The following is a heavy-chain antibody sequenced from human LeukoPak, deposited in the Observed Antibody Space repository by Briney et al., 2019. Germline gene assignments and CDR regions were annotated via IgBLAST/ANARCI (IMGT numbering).Heavy chain of an antibody. Sequence: ASVKVSCKASGYTFTGYFLHWVRPAPGQGLEGMGRINPNSGGTNYAQKFQGRVTMTRDTSISTAYMELSRLRSDDTAVYFCARTDSYYYGSESRSLDYWGQGTLVTVSS. D-gene: IGHD3-10*01. CDR3: ARTDSYYYGSESRSLDY. J-gene: IGHJ4*02. CDR2: INPNSGGT. CDR1: GYTFTGYF. V-gene: IGHV1-2*06.